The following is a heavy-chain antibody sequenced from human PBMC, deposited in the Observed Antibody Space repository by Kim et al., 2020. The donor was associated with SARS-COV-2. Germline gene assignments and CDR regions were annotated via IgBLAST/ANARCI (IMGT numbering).Heavy chain of an antibody. V-gene: IGHV4-59*01. CDR3: ARRSTLPNRGYYYYGMDV. Sequence: SETLSLTCTVSGGSISTYYWTWIRQPPGKGLEWIGYIYYTGRTDYNPSLGSRVTIEVDTSKNQFSLNLNSVNAADTAVYYCARRSTLPNRGYYYYGMDV. J-gene: IGHJ6*01. D-gene: IGHD4-17*01. CDR1: GGSISTYY. CDR2: IYYTGRT.